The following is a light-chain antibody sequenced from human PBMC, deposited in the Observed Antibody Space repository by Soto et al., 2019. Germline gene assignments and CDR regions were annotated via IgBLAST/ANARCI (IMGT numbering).Light chain of an antibody. Sequence: QSALTQPPSASGTPGQRVTMSCSGSSSNIGSNSVNWYQHVPGTAPKILIYSDDERPSGVPDRFSGSKSGTSASLAISGPQSEDEADYYCAAWDDNLNGPVFGGGTKLTVL. CDR2: SDD. CDR1: SSNIGSNS. CDR3: AAWDDNLNGPV. V-gene: IGLV1-44*01. J-gene: IGLJ2*01.